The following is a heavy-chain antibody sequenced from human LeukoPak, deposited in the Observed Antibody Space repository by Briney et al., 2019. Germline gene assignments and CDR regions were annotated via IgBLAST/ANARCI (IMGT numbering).Heavy chain of an antibody. Sequence: PGGSLRPSCAASGFTFSKYYMHWVRQAPGKGPVWISYINGDGSHTTYADSVKGRFTISRDNAINTVYLQMNSLRDEDTAIYYCVNMVSDSGVEGKWGQGTLVTVSS. J-gene: IGHJ4*02. CDR2: INGDGSHT. CDR3: VNMVSDSGVEGK. V-gene: IGHV3-74*01. CDR1: GFTFSKYY. D-gene: IGHD3-10*01.